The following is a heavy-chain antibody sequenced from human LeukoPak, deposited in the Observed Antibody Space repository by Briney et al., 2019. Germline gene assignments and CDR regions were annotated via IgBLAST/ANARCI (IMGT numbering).Heavy chain of an antibody. CDR3: ARLRVSGSYLYYFDY. Sequence: SETLSLTCTVSNGSISSYHWSWVRQPPGKGLEWIGYILTSGTTNYNPSLKSRLTISVDTSKNQFTLRLSSVTAADTAVYYCARLRVSGSYLYYFDYWGQGTLVTVSS. D-gene: IGHD3-16*02. CDR1: NGSISSYH. CDR2: ILTSGTT. V-gene: IGHV4-4*09. J-gene: IGHJ4*02.